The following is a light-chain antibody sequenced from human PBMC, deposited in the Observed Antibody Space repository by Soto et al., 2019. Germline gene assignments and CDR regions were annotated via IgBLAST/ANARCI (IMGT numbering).Light chain of an antibody. CDR2: DAS. V-gene: IGKV1-5*01. CDR3: QQYSSFSEYT. J-gene: IGKJ2*01. CDR1: QSISTW. Sequence: DIQMTQSPSTLSASVGDRVTITCRASQSISTWLAWYQQKPGKAPKLLIYDASSLQSGVPSRFSGSGSGTEFTLTISSLQPDDFASYYCQQYSSFSEYTFGQGTKVDIK.